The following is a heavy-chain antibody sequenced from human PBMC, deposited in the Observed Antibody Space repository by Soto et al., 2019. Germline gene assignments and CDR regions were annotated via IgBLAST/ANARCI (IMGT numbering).Heavy chain of an antibody. J-gene: IGHJ6*02. Sequence: GGSLRLSCAASGFTFSSYSMNWVRQAPGKGLEWVSSISSSSSYIYYADSVKGRFTISRDNAKNSLYLQMNSLRAEDTAVYYCARDRVKGYYYGMDVWGQGTLVTVS. V-gene: IGHV3-21*01. CDR2: ISSSSSYI. CDR1: GFTFSSYS. D-gene: IGHD3-3*01. CDR3: ARDRVKGYYYGMDV.